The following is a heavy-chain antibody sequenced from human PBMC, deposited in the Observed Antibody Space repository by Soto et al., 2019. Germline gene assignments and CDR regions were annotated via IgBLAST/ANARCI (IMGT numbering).Heavy chain of an antibody. CDR1: GFTFSSYG. CDR2: IWYDGSNK. CDR3: ARVLYDFWSGYYINYYYYGMDV. Sequence: VGSLRLSCAASGFTFSSYGMHWVRQAPGKGLEWVAVIWYDGSNKYYADSVKGRFTISRDNSKNTLYLQMNSLRAEDTAVYYCARVLYDFWSGYYINYYYYGMDVWGQGTTVTSP. V-gene: IGHV3-33*01. J-gene: IGHJ6*02. D-gene: IGHD3-3*01.